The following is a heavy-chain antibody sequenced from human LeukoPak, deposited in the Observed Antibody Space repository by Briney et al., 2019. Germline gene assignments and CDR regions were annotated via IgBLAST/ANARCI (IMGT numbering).Heavy chain of an antibody. CDR1: RYTFTSYD. CDR2: MNPNSGNT. D-gene: IGHD4-23*01. V-gene: IGHV1-8*01. Sequence: ASVTVSCKASRYTFTSYDINWVRQAPGHGLEWMGWMNPNSGNTGYAQKFQGRVTMTRNTSISTAYMELSSLRPEDTAVYYCARAYGGNPFAFDIWGQGTMVTVSS. J-gene: IGHJ3*02. CDR3: ARAYGGNPFAFDI.